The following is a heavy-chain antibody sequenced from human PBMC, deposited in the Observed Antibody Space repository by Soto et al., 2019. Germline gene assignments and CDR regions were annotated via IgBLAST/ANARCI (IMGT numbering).Heavy chain of an antibody. CDR3: GGSSSYKGYYYYMDV. J-gene: IGHJ6*03. CDR2: INHSGST. V-gene: IGHV4-34*01. D-gene: IGHD6-13*01. CDR1: GGSFSGYY. Sequence: SETLSLTCAVYGGSFSGYYWSWIRQPPGKGLEWIGEINHSGSTNYNPSLKSRVTISVDTSKNQFSLKLSSVTAADTAVYYCGGSSSYKGYYYYMDVWGKGTTVTVSS.